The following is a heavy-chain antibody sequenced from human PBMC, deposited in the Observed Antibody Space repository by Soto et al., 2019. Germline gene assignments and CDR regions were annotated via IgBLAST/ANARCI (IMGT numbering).Heavy chain of an antibody. V-gene: IGHV3-30*18. D-gene: IGHD3-3*01. Sequence: QVQLVESGGGVVQPGRSQRLSCAASGFTFSDYAMHWVRQAPGKGLEWVAVISYDGSNKYYADSVKGRFTVSRDNSKNTVYLQLNRLRAEDTAMYYCAKIVAGSNYDFWSGYFDSWGQGTLVTVSS. CDR2: ISYDGSNK. CDR3: AKIVAGSNYDFWSGYFDS. J-gene: IGHJ4*02. CDR1: GFTFSDYA.